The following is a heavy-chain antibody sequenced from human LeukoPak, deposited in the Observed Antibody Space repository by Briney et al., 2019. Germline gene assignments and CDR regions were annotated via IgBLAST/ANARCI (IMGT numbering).Heavy chain of an antibody. D-gene: IGHD3-22*01. V-gene: IGHV3-30*19. Sequence: GGSLRLSCAASGFTFSSYGMHWVRQAPGKGLEWVAFTSHDGSNKYYAVSVKGRFTISRDNSRNTLYLQMNSLRTEDTAVYYCARESRSSYYYDSSGYSGELRYWGQGTLVTVSS. CDR1: GFTFSSYG. CDR3: ARESRSSYYYDSSGYSGELRY. CDR2: TSHDGSNK. J-gene: IGHJ4*02.